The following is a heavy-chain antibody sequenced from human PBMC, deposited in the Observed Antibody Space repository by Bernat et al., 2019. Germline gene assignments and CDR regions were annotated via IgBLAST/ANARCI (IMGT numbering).Heavy chain of an antibody. CDR2: ISNNGRTN. CDR1: GFTFSNYG. D-gene: IGHD5/OR15-5a*01. V-gene: IGHV3-30*18. Sequence: QEQLVESGGGVVQPGGTLRLSCAVSGFTFSNYGMHWVRQAPGEGLEWGAAISNNGRTNVHADSVKGRFTISRDNSENTLYLQMNSLKTEDTAVYYCAKEYGVFEGFDYWGQGTLVTVSS. CDR3: AKEYGVFEGFDY. J-gene: IGHJ4*02.